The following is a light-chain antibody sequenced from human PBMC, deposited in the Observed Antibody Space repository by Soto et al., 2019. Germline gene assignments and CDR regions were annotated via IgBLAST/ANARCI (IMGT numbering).Light chain of an antibody. CDR3: SSYTSSSTRV. CDR2: DVS. Sequence: QSALTQPASVSGSPGQSITISCTETSSDVGGYNYVSWYQQHPGKAPKLMIYDVSNRPSGVSSRFSGSKSGNTASLTISGLQAEDEADYYCSSYTSSSTRVFGGGTQLTVL. CDR1: SSDVGGYNY. J-gene: IGLJ2*01. V-gene: IGLV2-14*01.